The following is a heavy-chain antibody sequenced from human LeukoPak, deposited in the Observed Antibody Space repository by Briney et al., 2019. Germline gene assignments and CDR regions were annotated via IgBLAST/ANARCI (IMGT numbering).Heavy chain of an antibody. CDR3: ARDAMIAPGGY. D-gene: IGHD3-22*01. J-gene: IGHJ4*02. Sequence: SVKVSCKASGGTFSSYAISWVRQAPGQGLEWMGRIIPILGTANYAQKFQGRVTITADRSTSTAYMELSSLRSEDTAVYYCARDAMIAPGGYWGQGTLVTVSS. CDR2: IIPILGTA. V-gene: IGHV1-69*04. CDR1: GGTFSSYA.